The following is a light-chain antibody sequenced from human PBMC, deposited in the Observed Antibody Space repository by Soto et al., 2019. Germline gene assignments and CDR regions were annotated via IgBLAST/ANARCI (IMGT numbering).Light chain of an antibody. V-gene: IGKV3-20*01. J-gene: IGKJ1*01. CDR1: QSVSSSY. Sequence: EIVLTQSPATLSLSPGERATLSCRASQSVSSSYLAWYQQKPGQAPRPLIYAASSRATGIPDRFSGSGSGTDFTLTISGLEPEDFAVYYCQQYGSSPRTFGQGTKVEIK. CDR2: AAS. CDR3: QQYGSSPRT.